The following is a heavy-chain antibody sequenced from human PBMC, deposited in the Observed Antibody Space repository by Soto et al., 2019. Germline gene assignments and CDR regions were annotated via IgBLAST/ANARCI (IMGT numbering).Heavy chain of an antibody. V-gene: IGHV4-39*01. CDR2: IYYSGST. CDR1: GGSISSSSYY. Sequence: KPSETLSLTCTVSGGSISSSSYYWGWIRQPPGKGLEWIGSIYYSGSTYYNPSLKSRVTISVDTSKNQFSLKLSSVTAADTAVYYCARVDFWSGYNLDYWGQGTLVTVSS. J-gene: IGHJ4*02. CDR3: ARVDFWSGYNLDY. D-gene: IGHD3-3*01.